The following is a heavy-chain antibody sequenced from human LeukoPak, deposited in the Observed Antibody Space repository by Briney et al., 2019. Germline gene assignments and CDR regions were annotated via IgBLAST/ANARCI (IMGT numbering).Heavy chain of an antibody. CDR2: ISGSGGST. J-gene: IGHJ6*02. CDR3: AKDPDYYYYGMDV. V-gene: IGHV3-23*01. CDR1: GFTFSSYA. Sequence: GGSLRLSCAASGFTFSSYAMSWVRQAPGKGLEWVSAISGSGGSTYYADSVMGRFTISRDNSKNTLYLQMNSLRAEDTAVYYCAKDPDYYYYGMDVWGQGTTVTVSS.